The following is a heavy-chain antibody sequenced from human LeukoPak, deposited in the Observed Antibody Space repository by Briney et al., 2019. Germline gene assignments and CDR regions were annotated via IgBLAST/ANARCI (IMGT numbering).Heavy chain of an antibody. Sequence: SETLSLTCTVSGGSISSYYWSWIRQPPGKGLEWLGYIYYSGSTNYNPSLKSRVTISVDTPKNQFSLKLSSVTAADTAVYYCARDRGDDYVWGSYRPYYFDYWGQGTLVTVSS. D-gene: IGHD3-16*02. CDR3: ARDRGDDYVWGSYRPYYFDY. CDR1: GGSISSYY. CDR2: IYYSGST. J-gene: IGHJ4*02. V-gene: IGHV4-59*01.